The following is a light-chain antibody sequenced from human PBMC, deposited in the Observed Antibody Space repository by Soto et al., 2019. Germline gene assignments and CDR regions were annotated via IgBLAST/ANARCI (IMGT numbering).Light chain of an antibody. J-gene: IGKJ2*01. V-gene: IGKV1-5*01. Sequence: DIQMTQSPSTLSASVGDRVTITCRASQSLSSWLAGYQQKPGKAPKLLIYDASSLKSGVPSRFSGSGSGTEFTLTISSLQPDDFATYYCQQYNSYSYTFGQGTKLEIK. CDR2: DAS. CDR1: QSLSSW. CDR3: QQYNSYSYT.